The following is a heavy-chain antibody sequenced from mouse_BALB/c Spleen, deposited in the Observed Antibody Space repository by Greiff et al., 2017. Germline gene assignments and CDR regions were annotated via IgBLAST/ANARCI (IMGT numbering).Heavy chain of an antibody. Sequence: EVMLVESGGGLVKPGGSLKLSCAASGFAFSSYDMSWVRQTPEKRLEWVAYISNGGGSTYYPDTVKGRFTISRDNAKNTLYLQMSSLKSEDTAMYYCARGGYDDYYAMDYWGQGTSVTVSS. CDR2: ISNGGGST. V-gene: IGHV5-12-1*01. J-gene: IGHJ4*01. D-gene: IGHD2-2*01. CDR1: GFAFSSYD. CDR3: ARGGYDDYYAMDY.